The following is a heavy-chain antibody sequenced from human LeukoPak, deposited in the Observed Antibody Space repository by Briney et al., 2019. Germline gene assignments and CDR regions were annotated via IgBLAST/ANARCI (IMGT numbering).Heavy chain of an antibody. J-gene: IGHJ4*02. Sequence: ASVKVSCKTSGYSDTFYGITWVRHVAGQGLEWMGWISAQHGQTEYAPNSQDRVTITTDTYTNTAYMELRSLRSDDTAVYYCAGSLGYCTSNVCYLKYWGQGTLVTVSS. CDR3: AGSLGYCTSNVCYLKY. D-gene: IGHD2-8*01. CDR2: ISAQHGQT. V-gene: IGHV1-18*01. CDR1: GYSDTFYG.